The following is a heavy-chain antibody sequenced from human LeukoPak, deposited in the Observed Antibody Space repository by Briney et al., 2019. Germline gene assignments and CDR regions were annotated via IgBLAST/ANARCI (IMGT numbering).Heavy chain of an antibody. CDR3: ARVRTYCGGDCLTDAFDI. V-gene: IGHV4-4*07. CDR2: IYTSGST. J-gene: IGHJ3*02. CDR1: GGSISSYY. Sequence: SETLSLTCTVSGGSISSYYWSWIRQPAGKGLEWIGRIYTSGSTNYNPSLKSRVTMSVDTSKNQFSLKLSSVTAAATAVYYCARVRTYCGGDCLTDAFDIWGQGTMVTVSS. D-gene: IGHD2-21*02.